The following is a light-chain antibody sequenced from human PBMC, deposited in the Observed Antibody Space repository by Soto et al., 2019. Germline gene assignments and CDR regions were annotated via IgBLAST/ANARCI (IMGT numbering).Light chain of an antibody. CDR2: GAS. CDR3: QQYGSSLIT. V-gene: IGKV3-15*01. Sequence: EIVLTQSPATLSVFPGEKATLSCGASQSVSNNLAWYHQKPGQAPRPLIYGASTRATGVPARFSGSGSGTEFTLTISSLQSEDSAIYYCQQYGSSLITFGQGTRLEIK. CDR1: QSVSNN. J-gene: IGKJ5*01.